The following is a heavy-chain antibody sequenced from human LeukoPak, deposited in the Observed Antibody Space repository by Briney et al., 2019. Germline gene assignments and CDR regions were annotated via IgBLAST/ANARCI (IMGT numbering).Heavy chain of an antibody. CDR3: ARVRTGTTVWGLYYYYYGMDV. D-gene: IGHD1-1*01. V-gene: IGHV1-18*01. CDR1: GYTLTSYG. CDR2: ISAYNGNT. J-gene: IGHJ6*02. Sequence: GASVKASCKASGYTLTSYGISWVRQAPGQGLEWMGWISAYNGNTNYAQKLQSRVTMTTDTSTSTAYMELRSLRSDDTAVYYCARVRTGTTVWGLYYYYYGMDVWGQGTTVTVSS.